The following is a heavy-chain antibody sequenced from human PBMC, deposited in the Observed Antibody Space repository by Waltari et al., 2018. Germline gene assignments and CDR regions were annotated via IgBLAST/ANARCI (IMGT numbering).Heavy chain of an antibody. D-gene: IGHD4-17*01. J-gene: IGHJ5*02. Sequence: QVQLQESGPGLVKPSETLSLTCTVSGGSISSYYWSWIRQPPGKGLEWIGYIYYSGSTNSNPALKSRVTISVDTSKNQFSLKLSSVTAADTAVYYCARGDTTGTGWFDPWGQGTLVTVSS. V-gene: IGHV4-59*01. CDR1: GGSISSYY. CDR2: IYYSGST. CDR3: ARGDTTGTGWFDP.